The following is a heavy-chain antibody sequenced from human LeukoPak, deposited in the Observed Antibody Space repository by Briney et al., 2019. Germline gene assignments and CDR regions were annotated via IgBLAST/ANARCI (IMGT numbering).Heavy chain of an antibody. V-gene: IGHV4-34*01. D-gene: IGHD3-10*01. Sequence: PSETLSLTCAVYGGSFSGYYWSWIRQPPGKGLEWIGEINHSGSTNYNPSLKSRVTISVDTSKNQFSLKLSSVTAADTAVYYCARGRFGGGFDPWGQGTLVTVSS. CDR2: INHSGST. CDR3: ARGRFGGGFDP. J-gene: IGHJ5*02. CDR1: GGSFSGYY.